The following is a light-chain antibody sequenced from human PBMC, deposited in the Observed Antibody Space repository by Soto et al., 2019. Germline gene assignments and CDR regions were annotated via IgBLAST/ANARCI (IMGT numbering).Light chain of an antibody. Sequence: QSALTQPASVSGSPGQSITISCTGTSSDVGSYDLVSWYQQHPGKVPKLMIYAATKRPSGVSDRFSGSKSGNTASLTISGLQANDEADYFCFSYAGSSTYVFGAGTKVTVL. CDR1: SSDVGSYDL. V-gene: IGLV2-23*01. CDR3: FSYAGSSTYV. J-gene: IGLJ1*01. CDR2: AAT.